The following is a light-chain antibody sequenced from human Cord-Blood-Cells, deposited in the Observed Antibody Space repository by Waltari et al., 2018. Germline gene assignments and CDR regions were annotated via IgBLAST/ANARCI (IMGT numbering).Light chain of an antibody. CDR1: SSDVGGYNY. CDR2: DVS. J-gene: IGLJ1*01. CDR3: CSYAGGYTYV. Sequence: QSALTQPRSVSGSPGQSVTISCTGTSSDVGGYNYVSWYQQHPGKAPKLMIYDVSKRPSGGPCRFSGSNAGNTASLTISVLQAEDEADYYCCSYAGGYTYVFGTGTKVTVL. V-gene: IGLV2-11*01.